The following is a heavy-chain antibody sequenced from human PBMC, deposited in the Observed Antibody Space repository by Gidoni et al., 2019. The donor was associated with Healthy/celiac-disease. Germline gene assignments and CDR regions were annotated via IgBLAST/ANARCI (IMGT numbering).Heavy chain of an antibody. J-gene: IGHJ4*02. D-gene: IGHD4-17*01. CDR3: TTDAYGDYRFDY. CDR2: IKSKTDGGTT. Sequence: EVQLVESGGGLVKPGGSLRLSCAASGFTSSNAWMSWVRQAPGKGPEWVGRIKSKTDGGTTDYAAPVKGRFTISRDDSKNTLYLQMNSLKTEDTAVYYCTTDAYGDYRFDYWGQGTLVTVSS. CDR1: GFTSSNAW. V-gene: IGHV3-15*01.